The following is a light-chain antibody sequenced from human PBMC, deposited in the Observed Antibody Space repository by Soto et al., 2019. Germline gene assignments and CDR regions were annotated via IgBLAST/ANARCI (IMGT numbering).Light chain of an antibody. CDR3: QQYGSSPRT. J-gene: IGKJ1*01. CDR2: GAS. V-gene: IGKV3-20*01. Sequence: EVVLTQSAGTLTLSKGERATLSCRASQSVSSSYLAWYQQKPGQAPGLLIYGASSRATGIPDRFSGSGSGTDFTLTISRLEPEDFAVYYCQQYGSSPRTFGQGTNVDIK. CDR1: QSVSSSY.